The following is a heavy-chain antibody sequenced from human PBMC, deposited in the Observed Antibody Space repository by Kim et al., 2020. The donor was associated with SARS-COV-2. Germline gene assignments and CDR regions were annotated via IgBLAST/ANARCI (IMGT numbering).Heavy chain of an antibody. J-gene: IGHJ3*01. CDR2: ITGNGGWI. D-gene: IGHD4-17*01. V-gene: IGHV3-23*01. Sequence: GGSLRLSCAASGFTFSSDAMSWVRQAPGKGLEWVSIITGNGGWINYADSVKGRFTISRDNSKNTLYLQMNSPRAEDTAVYYCAKDIRTVTTTVGCFDFWG. CDR3: AKDIRTVTTTVGCFDF. CDR1: GFTFSSDA.